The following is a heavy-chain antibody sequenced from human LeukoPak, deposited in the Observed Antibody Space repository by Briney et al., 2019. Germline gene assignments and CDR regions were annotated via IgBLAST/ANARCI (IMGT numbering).Heavy chain of an antibody. V-gene: IGHV1-2*06. CDR2: INPNSGGT. CDR1: GYTFTNYA. CDR3: ARVGYYESSGYYEY. Sequence: ASVKVSCTASGYTFTNYAMHWVRQAPGQGLEWMGRINPNSGGTNYAQKFQGRVTMTRDTSISTVYMELSRLRSDDTAVYYCARVGYYESSGYYEYWGQGTLVTVSS. D-gene: IGHD3-22*01. J-gene: IGHJ4*02.